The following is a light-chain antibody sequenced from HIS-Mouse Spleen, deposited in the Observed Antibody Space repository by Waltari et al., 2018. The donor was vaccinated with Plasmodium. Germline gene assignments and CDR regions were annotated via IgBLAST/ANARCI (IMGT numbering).Light chain of an antibody. CDR1: QGISSY. V-gene: IGKV1-9*01. CDR2: AAA. CDR3: QQLNSYPYT. J-gene: IGKJ2*01. Sequence: DIQLTQSTSFLSASVGDRVTIPCRASQGISSYLAWYQQKPGKAPKLLIYAAATLQSGVPSRFSGSGSGTEFTLTISSLQPEDFATYYCQQLNSYPYTFGQGTKLEIK.